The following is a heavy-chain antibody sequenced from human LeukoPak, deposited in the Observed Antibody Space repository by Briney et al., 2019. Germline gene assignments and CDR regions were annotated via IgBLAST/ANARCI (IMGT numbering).Heavy chain of an antibody. D-gene: IGHD3-22*01. V-gene: IGHV1-58*01. Sequence: GASVKVSCKASGFTFTSSAVQWVRQARGQRLEWIGWIVVGSGNTNYAQKFQERVTITRDMSTSTAYMELSSLRSEDTAVYYCAAESSSGFFDWFDPWGQGTLVTVSS. CDR2: IVVGSGNT. J-gene: IGHJ5*02. CDR1: GFTFTSSA. CDR3: AAESSSGFFDWFDP.